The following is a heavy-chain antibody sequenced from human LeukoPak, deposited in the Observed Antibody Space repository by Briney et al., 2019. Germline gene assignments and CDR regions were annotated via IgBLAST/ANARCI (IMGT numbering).Heavy chain of an antibody. CDR3: ARGHDYGDYVAAEYFQH. V-gene: IGHV3-53*01. CDR2: IYSGGST. D-gene: IGHD4-17*01. CDR1: GFTVSSNY. J-gene: IGHJ1*01. Sequence: PGGSLRLSRAASGFTVSSNYMSWVRQAPGKGLEWVSVIYSGGSTYYADSVKGRFTISRDNSKNTLYLQMNSLRAEDTAVYYCARGHDYGDYVAAEYFQHWGQGTLVTVSS.